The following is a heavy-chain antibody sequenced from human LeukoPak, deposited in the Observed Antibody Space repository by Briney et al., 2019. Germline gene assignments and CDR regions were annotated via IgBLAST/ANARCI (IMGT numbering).Heavy chain of an antibody. CDR2: ISWNSGSI. V-gene: IGHV3-9*01. D-gene: IGHD4-17*01. Sequence: PGGSLRLSCAASGFTFDDYAMHWVRQAPGKGLEWVSGISWNSGSIGYADSVKGRFTISRDNAKNSLYLQMDSLRAEDTALYYCAKGDYGDYIPLDYWGQGTLVTVSS. J-gene: IGHJ4*02. CDR3: AKGDYGDYIPLDY. CDR1: GFTFDDYA.